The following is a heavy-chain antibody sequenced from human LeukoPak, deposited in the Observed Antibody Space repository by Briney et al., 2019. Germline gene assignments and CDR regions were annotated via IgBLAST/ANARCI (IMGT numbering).Heavy chain of an antibody. Sequence: QTGGSLRLSCAASGFTFSSYAMSWVRQAPGKGLEWVSAISGSGGSTYYADSVKGRFTISRDNSKNTLYLQMNGLRAEDTAVYYCAKNVGRGVFYYFDYWGQGTLVTVSS. CDR3: AKNVGRGVFYYFDY. J-gene: IGHJ4*02. CDR1: GFTFSSYA. V-gene: IGHV3-23*01. D-gene: IGHD3-10*01. CDR2: ISGSGGST.